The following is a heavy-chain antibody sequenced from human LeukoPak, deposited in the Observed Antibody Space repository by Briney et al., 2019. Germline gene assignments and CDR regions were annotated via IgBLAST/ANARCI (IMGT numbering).Heavy chain of an antibody. V-gene: IGHV3-48*01. CDR1: GFTFSSYS. Sequence: GGSLRLSCAASGFTFSSYSMNWVRQAPGKGLEWVSYISSSSSTIYYADSVKGRFTISRDNAKNSLYLQMSSLRAEDTAVYYCARDYYDSSGYSPTYYYYMDVWGKGTTVTVSS. CDR3: ARDYYDSSGYSPTYYYYMDV. D-gene: IGHD3-22*01. CDR2: ISSSSSTI. J-gene: IGHJ6*03.